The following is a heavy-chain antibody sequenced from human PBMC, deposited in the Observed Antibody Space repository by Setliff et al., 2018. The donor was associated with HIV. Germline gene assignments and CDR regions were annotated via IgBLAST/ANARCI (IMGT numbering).Heavy chain of an antibody. CDR2: ISVYNDNT. Sequence: GASVKVSCKASGYTFSNFGISWVRQAPGQGLEWMGWISVYNDNTKYAQKFRGRVTMTTDTSTSTAYMDLRSLRSDDTAVYYCARGSSPVDYFDYLGLGTLVTVSS. V-gene: IGHV1-18*01. CDR3: ARGSSPVDYFDY. CDR1: GYTFSNFG. J-gene: IGHJ4*02.